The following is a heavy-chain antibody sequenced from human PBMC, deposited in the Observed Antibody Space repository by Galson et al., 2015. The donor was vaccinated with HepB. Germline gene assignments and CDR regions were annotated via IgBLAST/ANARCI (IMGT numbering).Heavy chain of an antibody. Sequence: SLRLSCAASEFILSMYWMNWVRQAPGKGLEWVANIKEDGSEKNCVDSVKGRFTISRDNAKNSLYLQMNSLRAEDTAVYYCARVKRGEWYSFYYYGMDVWGRGTTVTVSS. CDR1: EFILSMYW. CDR2: IKEDGSEK. D-gene: IGHD3-10*01. V-gene: IGHV3-7*05. J-gene: IGHJ6*02. CDR3: ARVKRGEWYSFYYYGMDV.